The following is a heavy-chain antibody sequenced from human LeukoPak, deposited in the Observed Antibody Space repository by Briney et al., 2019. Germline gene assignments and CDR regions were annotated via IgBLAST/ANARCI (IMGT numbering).Heavy chain of an antibody. D-gene: IGHD1-14*01. V-gene: IGHV3-21*01. CDR2: ISSSSSYI. J-gene: IGHJ4*02. Sequence: GGSLRLSCAASGFTFSSYSMNWVRQAPGKGLESVSSISSSSSYIYYADSVKGRFTISRDNSKNTLYLQMNSLRPEDTAVYYCAKDGPERIFEYWGQGTPVTVSA. CDR1: GFTFSSYS. CDR3: AKDGPERIFEY.